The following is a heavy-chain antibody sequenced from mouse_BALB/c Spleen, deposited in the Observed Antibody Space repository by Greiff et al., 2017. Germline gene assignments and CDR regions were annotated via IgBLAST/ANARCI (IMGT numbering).Heavy chain of an antibody. CDR1: GFSLTSYG. CDR2: IWAGGST. CDR3: ARAQIYDGYYLAY. D-gene: IGHD2-3*01. Sequence: QVQLKQSGPGLVAPSQSLSITCTVSGFSLTSYGVHWVRQPPGKGLEWLGVIWAGGSTNYNSALMSRLSISKDNSKSQVFLKMNSLQTDDTAMYYCARAQIYDGYYLAYWGQGTLVTVSA. V-gene: IGHV2-9*02. J-gene: IGHJ3*01.